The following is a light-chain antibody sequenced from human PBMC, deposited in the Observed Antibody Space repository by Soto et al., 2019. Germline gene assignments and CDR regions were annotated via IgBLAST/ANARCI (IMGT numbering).Light chain of an antibody. J-gene: IGKJ1*01. V-gene: IGKV3-15*01. CDR3: QQYNNWPGT. CDR1: QSVSSN. CDR2: GAS. Sequence: LSVSPGERATLSCRASQSVSSNLAWYQQKPGQAPRLLIYGASTRATGIPARFSGSGSGTEFTLTIGSLQSEDFAVYYCQQYNNWPGTFGQGTKVEIK.